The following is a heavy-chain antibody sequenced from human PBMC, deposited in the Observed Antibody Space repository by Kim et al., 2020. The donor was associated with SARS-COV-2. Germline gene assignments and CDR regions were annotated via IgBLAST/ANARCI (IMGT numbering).Heavy chain of an antibody. CDR2: MNPNSGNT. CDR1: GYTFTSYD. CDR3: TTTCAAYCGGDHMDV. J-gene: IGHJ6*03. D-gene: IGHD2-21*01. Sequence: ASVKVSCKASGYTFTSYDINWVRQTPGQGLEWMGWMNPNSGNTGYAQKFQGRLTMTRDTSISTAYMELSSLRSDDSAVYYCTTTCAAYCGGDHMDVWGIGTTVTVSS. V-gene: IGHV1-8*01.